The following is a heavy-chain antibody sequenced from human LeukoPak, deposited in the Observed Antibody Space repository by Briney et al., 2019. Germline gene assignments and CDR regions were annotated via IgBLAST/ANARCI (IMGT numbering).Heavy chain of an antibody. CDR1: GYTFTSYA. D-gene: IGHD3-10*01. V-gene: IGHV1-3*01. Sequence: ASVKVSCKASGYTFTSYAMHWVRQAPGQRLEWMGWINAGNGNTKYSQKFQGRVTITRDTSASTAYMELSSLRSEDTAVYYCARMEHGSGSYYRGTLGYWGQGTLVTVSS. J-gene: IGHJ4*02. CDR3: ARMEHGSGSYYRGTLGY. CDR2: INAGNGNT.